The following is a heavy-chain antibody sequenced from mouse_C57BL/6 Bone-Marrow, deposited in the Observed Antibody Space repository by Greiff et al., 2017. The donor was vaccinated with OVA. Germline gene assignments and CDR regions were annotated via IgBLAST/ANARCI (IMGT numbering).Heavy chain of an antibody. V-gene: IGHV1-64*01. Sequence: QVQLQQPGAELVKPGASVKLSCKASGYTFTSYWMHWVKQRPGQGLEWIGMIPPNSGSTNYNEKFKSKATLTVDKSSRTAYMQLSSLTSEDSAVYYCARAYYGSSPFDYWGQGTTLTVSS. CDR1: GYTFTSYW. J-gene: IGHJ2*01. D-gene: IGHD1-1*01. CDR2: IPPNSGST. CDR3: ARAYYGSSPFDY.